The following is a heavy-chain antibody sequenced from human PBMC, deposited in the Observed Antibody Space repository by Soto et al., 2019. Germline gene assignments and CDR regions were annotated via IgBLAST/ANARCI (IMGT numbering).Heavy chain of an antibody. CDR3: ARFIGGFGESRFDY. J-gene: IGHJ4*02. D-gene: IGHD3-10*01. Sequence: GGSLRLSCAASGFTFSDYYMSWVRQAPGKGLEWISYISSSGSAIYYADSVKGRFTVSRDNPNNSLYLQINSLRADDTAVYYCARFIGGFGESRFDYWGQGTLVTVSS. V-gene: IGHV3-11*01. CDR1: GFTFSDYY. CDR2: ISSSGSAI.